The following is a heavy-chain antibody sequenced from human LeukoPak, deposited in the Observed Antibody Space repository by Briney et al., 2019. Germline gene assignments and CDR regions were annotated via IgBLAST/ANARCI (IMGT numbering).Heavy chain of an antibody. V-gene: IGHV1-2*02. CDR3: AREVTTGTNYNWFDP. D-gene: IGHD1-1*01. CDR1: GYTFTGYY. Sequence: AASVKVSCKASGYTFTGYYMHWVRQAPGQGLKWMGWINPNSGGTNYAQKFQGRVTMTRDTSISTAYMELSRLRSDDTAVYYCAREVTTGTNYNWFDPWGQGTLVTVSS. J-gene: IGHJ5*02. CDR2: INPNSGGT.